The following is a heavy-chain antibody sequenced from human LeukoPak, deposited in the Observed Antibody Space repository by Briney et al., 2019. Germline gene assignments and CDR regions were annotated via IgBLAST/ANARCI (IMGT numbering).Heavy chain of an antibody. J-gene: IGHJ5*02. CDR1: GYTFTGYY. CDR3: ARGHDSSGYHPNWFDP. CDR2: INPNSGGT. V-gene: IGHV1-2*02. D-gene: IGHD3-22*01. Sequence: GASVKVSCKASGYTFTGYYMHWVRQAPGQGLEWMGWINPNSGGTNYAQKFQGRVTMTRDTSISTAYMELSRLRSDDTAVYYCARGHDSSGYHPNWFDPWGQGTLVTVSS.